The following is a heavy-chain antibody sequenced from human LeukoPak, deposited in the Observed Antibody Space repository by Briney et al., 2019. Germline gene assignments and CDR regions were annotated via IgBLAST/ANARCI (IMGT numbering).Heavy chain of an antibody. D-gene: IGHD5-24*01. Sequence: EGSLRLSCAASGFTFSSYSMTWVRQAPGKGLEWVSSISTSSSYIYYADSMKGRFTISRDNAKSSLYLQVNSLRADDTAIYYCARSPDNYYYHYMDVWGKGTTVTASS. J-gene: IGHJ6*03. V-gene: IGHV3-21*01. CDR1: GFTFSSYS. CDR3: ARSPDNYYYHYMDV. CDR2: ISTSSSYI.